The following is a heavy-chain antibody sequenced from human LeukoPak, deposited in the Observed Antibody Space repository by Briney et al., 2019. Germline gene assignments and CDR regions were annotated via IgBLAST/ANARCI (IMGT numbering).Heavy chain of an antibody. J-gene: IGHJ4*02. D-gene: IGHD5-18*01. CDR1: GVTFRSYE. CDR3: AREGIPGAF. CDR2: ISSSGSTI. V-gene: IGHV3-48*03. Sequence: GGSLRLSCAASGVTFRSYEMSWVRQAPGKGLEWVSYISSSGSTIYYADSVKGRFTISRDNAKNSLYLQMNSLRAEDTAVYYCAREGIPGAFWGQGALVTVSS.